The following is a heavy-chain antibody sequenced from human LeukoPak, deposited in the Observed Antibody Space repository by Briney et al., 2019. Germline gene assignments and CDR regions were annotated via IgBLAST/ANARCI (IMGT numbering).Heavy chain of an antibody. CDR3: AKDRGSIAAPLGY. D-gene: IGHD6-6*01. CDR2: IRYDGSNK. Sequence: GGSLRLSCAASGFTFSSYGMHWVRQAPGKGLEWVAFIRYDGSNKYYADSVKGRFTISRDNSKNTLYLQMNSLRAEDTAVYYCAKDRGSIAAPLGYWGQGTLVTVSS. V-gene: IGHV3-30*02. CDR1: GFTFSSYG. J-gene: IGHJ4*02.